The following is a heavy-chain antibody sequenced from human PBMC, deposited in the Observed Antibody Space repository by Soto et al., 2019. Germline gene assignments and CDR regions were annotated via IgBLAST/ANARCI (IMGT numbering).Heavy chain of an antibody. V-gene: IGHV1-3*01. CDR2: INAGNGNT. CDR3: AREYYDFWSGFGDYHYGMDV. Sequence: ASVKVSCKASGYTFTSYAMHWVRQAPGQRLEWMGWINAGNGNTKYSQKFQGRVTITRDTSASTAYMELSSLRSEDTAVYYCAREYYDFWSGFGDYHYGMDVWGQGTTVTVSS. J-gene: IGHJ6*02. D-gene: IGHD3-3*01. CDR1: GYTFTSYA.